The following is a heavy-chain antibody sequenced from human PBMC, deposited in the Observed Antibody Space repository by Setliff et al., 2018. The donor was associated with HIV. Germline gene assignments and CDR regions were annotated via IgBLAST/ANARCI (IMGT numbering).Heavy chain of an antibody. D-gene: IGHD4-17*01. CDR2: ISTYSDET. J-gene: IGHJ3*02. CDR3: ARGYGAFDI. V-gene: IGHV1-18*01. Sequence: ASVKVSCKASGYTFTAYGLSWVRQAPGQGLEWMGWISTYSDETSYAQKLQGRVTMTTDTSTNTAYMELRSLRSDDTAVYYCARGYGAFDIWGQGTMVTVSS. CDR1: GYTFTAYG.